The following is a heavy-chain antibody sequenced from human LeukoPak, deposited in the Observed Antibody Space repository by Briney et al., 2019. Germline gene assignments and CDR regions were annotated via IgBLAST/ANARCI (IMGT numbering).Heavy chain of an antibody. D-gene: IGHD3-10*01. CDR2: ISSTGATT. CDR3: AKGVTLGSYFEAFDY. Sequence: GGSLRLSCAPSGFTFNSYAMSWVRQAPGKGLEWVPGISSTGATTNYADSVKGRFTISRDNSKNTLFLQMNSLRVEDTAVFYCAKGVTLGSYFEAFDYWGQGTLVTVSS. CDR1: GFTFNSYA. V-gene: IGHV3-23*01. J-gene: IGHJ4*02.